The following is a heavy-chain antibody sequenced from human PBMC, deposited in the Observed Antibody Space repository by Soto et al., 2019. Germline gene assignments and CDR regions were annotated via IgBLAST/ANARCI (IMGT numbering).Heavy chain of an antibody. J-gene: IGHJ4*02. D-gene: IGHD3-3*01. CDR1: GFSVSNLF. CDR3: ARDTLGGAYDFRH. CDR2: ISSDGST. V-gene: IGHV3-66*01. Sequence: EVQLVESGGGLVQPGGSLRLSCAASGFSVSNLFMTWVRQAPGKGLEGVSVISSDGSTYYADSVKGRFTISRDNSKNTLYLEMNSLRVGDTAVYYCARDTLGGAYDFRHGGQGTLVTVSS.